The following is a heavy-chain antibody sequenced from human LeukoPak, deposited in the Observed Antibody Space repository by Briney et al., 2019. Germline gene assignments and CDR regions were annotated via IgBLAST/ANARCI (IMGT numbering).Heavy chain of an antibody. Sequence: ASVKVSCKASGYTFTGYYMHWVRQAPGQGPEWMGWINPNSGGTNYAQKFQGRVTMTRDTSISTAYMELSRLRSDDTAVYYCARPSKYSSGWYYFDYWGQGTLVTVSS. D-gene: IGHD6-19*01. J-gene: IGHJ4*02. V-gene: IGHV1-2*02. CDR2: INPNSGGT. CDR1: GYTFTGYY. CDR3: ARPSKYSSGWYYFDY.